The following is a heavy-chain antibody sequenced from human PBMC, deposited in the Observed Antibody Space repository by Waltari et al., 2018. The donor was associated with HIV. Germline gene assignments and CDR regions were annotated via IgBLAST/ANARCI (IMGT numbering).Heavy chain of an antibody. V-gene: IGHV4-59*01. D-gene: IGHD6-19*01. J-gene: IGHJ4*02. CDR2: IYYSGST. CDR1: GGPISSYY. Sequence: QVQLQESGPGLVKPSETLSLTCTVSGGPISSYYWSWIRQPPGKGLEWIGYIYYSGSTNYNPSLKSRVTISVDTSKNQFSLKLSSVTAADTAVYYCAREKEYSSGWFDYWGQGTLVTVSS. CDR3: AREKEYSSGWFDY.